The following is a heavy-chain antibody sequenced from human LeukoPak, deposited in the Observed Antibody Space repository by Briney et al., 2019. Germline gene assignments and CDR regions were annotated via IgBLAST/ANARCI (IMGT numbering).Heavy chain of an antibody. Sequence: ASVKVSCKASGYTFTSYDINWVRQATGQGLEWMGWMNPNSGNTGYAQKFQGRVTMTRNTSISTAYIELSSLRSEDTAVYYCARAPRVWYYDSSGYYYYWGQGTLVTVSS. D-gene: IGHD3-22*01. CDR3: ARAPRVWYYDSSGYYYY. CDR2: MNPNSGNT. V-gene: IGHV1-8*01. CDR1: GYTFTSYD. J-gene: IGHJ4*02.